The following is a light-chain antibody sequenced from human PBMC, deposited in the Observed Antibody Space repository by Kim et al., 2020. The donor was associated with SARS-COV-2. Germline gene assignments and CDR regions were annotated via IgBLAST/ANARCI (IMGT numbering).Light chain of an antibody. J-gene: IGLJ3*02. Sequence: QSALTQPPSASGTPGQRVTISCSGSNSNIGSNNVNWYQQFPGTAPKLLIYDNNQRPSGVPDRFSGSKSGTSASLAISGLQSEDEADYYCAAWDDSLNALFGGGTQLTVL. CDR3: AAWDDSLNAL. CDR1: NSNIGSNN. CDR2: DNN. V-gene: IGLV1-44*01.